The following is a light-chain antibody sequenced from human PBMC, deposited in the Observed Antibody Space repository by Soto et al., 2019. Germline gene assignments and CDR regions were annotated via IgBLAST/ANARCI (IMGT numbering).Light chain of an antibody. CDR2: EVS. Sequence: QSALTQPASVSGSPGQSITISCTGTSSDVGSYNLVSWYQQHPGKAPKPMIYEVSKRPSGVSNRFSGSKAGNTASLTISGLQAEDEADEYCCSYAGSSTFKVVFGGGNKLTVL. CDR3: CSYAGSSTFKVV. CDR1: SSDVGSYNL. V-gene: IGLV2-23*02. J-gene: IGLJ2*01.